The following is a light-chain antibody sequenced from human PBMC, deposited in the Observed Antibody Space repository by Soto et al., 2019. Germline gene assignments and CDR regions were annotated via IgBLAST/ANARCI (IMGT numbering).Light chain of an antibody. Sequence: EMALTQSPGTLSLSPGERATLSCRASQSVSSSYLAWYRQKPGQAPRLLVYCISSMATGIPDRFSGSGSGTYFTLSISRLEPEDFAVYYCQQYGSSPPYTFGQGTKLEIK. CDR3: QQYGSSPPYT. V-gene: IGKV3-20*01. CDR2: CIS. J-gene: IGKJ2*01. CDR1: QSVSSSY.